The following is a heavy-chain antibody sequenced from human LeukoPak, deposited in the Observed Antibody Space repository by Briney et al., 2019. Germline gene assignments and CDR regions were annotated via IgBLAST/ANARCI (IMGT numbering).Heavy chain of an antibody. CDR3: ARDRGCSSTSCYVFDY. CDR2: IYPSGTT. J-gene: IGHJ4*02. V-gene: IGHV4-4*07. D-gene: IGHD2-2*01. CDR1: GGSISNYY. Sequence: SETLSLTCTVSGGSISNYYWSWIRQPAGKGLEWIGRIYPSGTTTYNPSLKSRVTMSVDTSKTQFSLKLTSLTAADTAVYYCARDRGCSSTSCYVFDYWGQGTLVTVSS.